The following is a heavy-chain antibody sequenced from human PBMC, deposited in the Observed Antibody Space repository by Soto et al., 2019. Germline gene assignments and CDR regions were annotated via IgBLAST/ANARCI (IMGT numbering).Heavy chain of an antibody. J-gene: IGHJ4*02. D-gene: IGHD3-10*01. CDR3: ARAIPNRMVRGVMPRYFDY. CDR1: GGSISSYY. CDR2: IYYSGST. Sequence: SETLSLTCTVSGGSISSYYWSWIRQPPGKGLEWIGYIYYSGSTNYNPSLKSRVTISVDTSKNQFSLKLSSVTAADTAVYYCARAIPNRMVRGVMPRYFDYWGQGTLVTVSS. V-gene: IGHV4-59*01.